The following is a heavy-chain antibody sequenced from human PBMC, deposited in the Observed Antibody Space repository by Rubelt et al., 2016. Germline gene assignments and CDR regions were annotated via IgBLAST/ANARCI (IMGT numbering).Heavy chain of an antibody. V-gene: IGHV4-39*01. Sequence: QLQLQESGPGLVKPSETLSLTCTVSGGSISSSSYYWGWIRQPPGKGLEWIGSIYYSGSTYYNPSLKSRVTISVDTSKNQFSLKLSSGTAADTAVYDWARLSSGWYYFDYWGQGTLVTVSS. CDR2: IYYSGST. CDR3: ARLSSGWYYFDY. J-gene: IGHJ4*02. D-gene: IGHD6-19*01. CDR1: GGSISSSSYY.